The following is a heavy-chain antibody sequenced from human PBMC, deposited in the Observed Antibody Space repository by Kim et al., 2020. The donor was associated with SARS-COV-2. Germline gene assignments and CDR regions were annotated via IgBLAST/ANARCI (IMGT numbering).Heavy chain of an antibody. Sequence: GSLRLSCAASGFSVSANYMSWIRQAPGKGLEWVSIIYKDDSTYYADSVDGRFTISRDNSRNILFLQMNSLRAGDTAVYYCAGGVINYWSGYYPYWGRGTLVTVSS. CDR3: AGGVINYWSGYYPY. J-gene: IGHJ4*01. D-gene: IGHD3-3*01. CDR2: IYKDDST. CDR1: GFSVSANY. V-gene: IGHV3-53*01.